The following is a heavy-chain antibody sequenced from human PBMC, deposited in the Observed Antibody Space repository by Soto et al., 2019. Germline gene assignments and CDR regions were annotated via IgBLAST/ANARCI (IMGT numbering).Heavy chain of an antibody. CDR3: ARERIAARRNWFDP. J-gene: IGHJ5*02. Sequence: GSVKVSCKAFGYTFTSYDITWVRQATGQGLEWMGWMNPNSGNTGYAQKFQGRVTMTRNTSISTAYRELSSLRSEDTAVYYCARERIAARRNWFDPWGQGTLVTVSS. D-gene: IGHD6-6*01. CDR1: GYTFTSYD. V-gene: IGHV1-8*01. CDR2: MNPNSGNT.